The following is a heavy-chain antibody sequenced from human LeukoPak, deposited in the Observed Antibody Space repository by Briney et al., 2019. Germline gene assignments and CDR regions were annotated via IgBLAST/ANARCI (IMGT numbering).Heavy chain of an antibody. CDR2: IYYSGGT. Sequence: SETLSLTCTVSGDSISSYYWSWIRQPPGKGLEWIGYIYYSGGTNYNPSLKSRVTISVDTSKNQFSLKLSSVTAADTAVYYCARVGYCGGDCYDYWGQGTLVTVSS. V-gene: IGHV4-59*01. CDR3: ARVGYCGGDCYDY. J-gene: IGHJ4*02. CDR1: GDSISSYY. D-gene: IGHD2-21*01.